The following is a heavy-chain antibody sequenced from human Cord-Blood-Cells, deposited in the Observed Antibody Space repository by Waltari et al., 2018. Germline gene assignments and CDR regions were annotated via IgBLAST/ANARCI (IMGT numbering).Heavy chain of an antibody. CDR2: IYTRGST. CDR1: GGSISSYY. V-gene: IGHV4-4*07. J-gene: IGHJ2*01. D-gene: IGHD3-9*01. CDR3: ARDSIPTDLRYFDWLLYWYFDL. Sequence: QVQLQESGPGLVKPSETLSLTCTVSGGSISSYYWSWIRQPAGKGLEWIGRIYTRGSTNYNPSRRSRVTMSEDTSKNQFSVKLSSVTAADTAVYYCARDSIPTDLRYFDWLLYWYFDLWGRGTLVTVSS.